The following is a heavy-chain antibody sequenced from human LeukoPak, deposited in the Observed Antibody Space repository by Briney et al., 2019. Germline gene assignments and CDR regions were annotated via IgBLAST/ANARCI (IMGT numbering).Heavy chain of an antibody. Sequence: SETLSLTCSVSGGSISSNYWTWIRQIPGKGLEWIGYIYYTGTTNYNPLFESRATISVDTSKNQFSLKLTSVTAADTAVYFCARGEDFERYYLAYWGQGTLVTVSS. CDR3: ARGEDFERYYLAY. V-gene: IGHV4-59*01. CDR1: GGSISSNY. J-gene: IGHJ4*02. D-gene: IGHD3-9*01. CDR2: IYYTGTT.